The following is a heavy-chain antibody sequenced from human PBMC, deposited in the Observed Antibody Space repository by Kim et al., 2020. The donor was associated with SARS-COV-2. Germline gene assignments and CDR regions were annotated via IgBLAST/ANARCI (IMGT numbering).Heavy chain of an antibody. J-gene: IGHJ6*02. CDR2: IKSKTDGGTT. CDR1: GFTFSNAW. CDR3: TTERTYGSSFHYYGMDV. V-gene: IGHV3-15*01. Sequence: GGSLRLSCAASGFTFSNAWMSWVRQAPGKGLEWVGRIKSKTDGGTTDYAAPVKGRFTISRDDSKNTLYLQMNSLKTEDTAVYYCTTERTYGSSFHYYGMDVWGQGTTVTVSS. D-gene: IGHD6-6*01.